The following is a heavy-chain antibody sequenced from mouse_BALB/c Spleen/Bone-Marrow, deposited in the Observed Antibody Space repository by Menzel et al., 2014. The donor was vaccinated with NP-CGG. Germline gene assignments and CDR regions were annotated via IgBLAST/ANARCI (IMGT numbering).Heavy chain of an antibody. V-gene: IGHV14-3*02. CDR1: GFNIKDTY. Sequence: VQLQQSGAELVKPGASVKLSCTASGFNIKDTYMHWVKQRPEQGLEWIGRIDPANGNTKYDPKFQGKATITADTSSNTAYLQLSSLTSEDTAVYYCARSYGSSPFHYRGQGTTLTVTS. CDR2: IDPANGNT. D-gene: IGHD1-1*01. J-gene: IGHJ2*01. CDR3: ARSYGSSPFHY.